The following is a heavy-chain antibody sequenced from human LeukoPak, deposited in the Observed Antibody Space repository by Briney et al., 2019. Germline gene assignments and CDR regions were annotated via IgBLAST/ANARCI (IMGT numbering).Heavy chain of an antibody. D-gene: IGHD2-15*01. CDR2: IWFDGSNK. J-gene: IGHJ4*02. CDR1: GFAFSRDA. CDR3: ARRIGYFDY. V-gene: IGHV3-33*01. Sequence: GGSLRLSCGASGFAFSRDAMHWVRQAPGKGLEWVAVIWFDGSNKYYADSVKGRFTVSRDNSRNTLYLQMNSLRAEDTAVYYCARRIGYFDYWGQGTLVTVSS.